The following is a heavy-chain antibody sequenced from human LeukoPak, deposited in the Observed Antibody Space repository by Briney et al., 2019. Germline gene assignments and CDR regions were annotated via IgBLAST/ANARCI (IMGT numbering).Heavy chain of an antibody. D-gene: IGHD3-10*01. J-gene: IGHJ5*02. Sequence: SVKVSCKASGGTFSSYTISWVRQAPGQGLEWMGRIIPILGIANYAQKFQGSVTTTADKSTSTAYMELSSLRSEDTAVYYCARDLAMVRGEYWFDPWGQGTLVTVSS. CDR1: GGTFSSYT. CDR2: IIPILGIA. V-gene: IGHV1-69*04. CDR3: ARDLAMVRGEYWFDP.